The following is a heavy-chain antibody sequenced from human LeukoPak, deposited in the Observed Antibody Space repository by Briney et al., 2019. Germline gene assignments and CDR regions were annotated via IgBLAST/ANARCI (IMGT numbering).Heavy chain of an antibody. J-gene: IGHJ4*02. D-gene: IGHD3-9*01. CDR2: IYYSGST. CDR3: ARGPFEYFDY. Sequence: PSQTLSLTCTVSGGSISSGGYYWSSIRQHPGKGLEWSGYIYYSGSTYYNPSLKSRVTISVDTSKNQFSLKLSSVTAADTAVYYCARGPFEYFDYWGQGTLVTVSS. CDR1: GGSISSGGYY. V-gene: IGHV4-31*03.